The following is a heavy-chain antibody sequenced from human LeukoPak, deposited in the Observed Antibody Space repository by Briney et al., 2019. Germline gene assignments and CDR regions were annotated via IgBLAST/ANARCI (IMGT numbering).Heavy chain of an antibody. CDR3: AKNHDSNGYHTDDAFDL. Sequence: GGSLRLSCAASGFTFSAYAMNWVRQAPGRGLEWVSVISVSGYSTYYADSVKGRFTISRDSSKSTLYLQMNSLRAEDTAIYYCAKNHDSNGYHTDDAFDLWGQGTLVTVSS. D-gene: IGHD3-22*01. CDR2: ISVSGYST. V-gene: IGHV3-23*01. J-gene: IGHJ3*01. CDR1: GFTFSAYA.